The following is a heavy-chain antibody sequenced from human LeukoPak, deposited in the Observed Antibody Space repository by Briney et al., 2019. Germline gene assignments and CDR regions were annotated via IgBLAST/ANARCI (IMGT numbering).Heavy chain of an antibody. V-gene: IGHV3-53*01. CDR1: GFTVSSNY. CDR3: ARGVPYDSSSRFGGSSPYFDY. CDR2: IYSGGST. Sequence: PGGSLRLSCAASGFTVSSNYMSWVRQAPGKGLEWVSVIYSGGSTYYADSVKGRFTISRDNSKNTLYLQMNSLRAEDTAVYYCARGVPYDSSSRFGGSSPYFDYWGQGTLVTVSS. D-gene: IGHD6-13*01. J-gene: IGHJ4*02.